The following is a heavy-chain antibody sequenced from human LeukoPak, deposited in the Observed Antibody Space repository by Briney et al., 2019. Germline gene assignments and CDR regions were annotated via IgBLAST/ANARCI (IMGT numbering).Heavy chain of an antibody. CDR1: ADTLTSYD. V-gene: IGHV1-8*01. CDR3: ATVNAGGYYYYMDV. J-gene: IGHJ6*03. Sequence: ASVKVSCKTSADTLTSYDLNWGRHATGQGLEWMGWMNPNSGNTGYTQKFQGRVTMTRNTSISTAYMELSSLRSEDTAVYYCATVNAGGYYYYMDVWGKGTTVTVSS. CDR2: MNPNSGNT. D-gene: IGHD1-1*01.